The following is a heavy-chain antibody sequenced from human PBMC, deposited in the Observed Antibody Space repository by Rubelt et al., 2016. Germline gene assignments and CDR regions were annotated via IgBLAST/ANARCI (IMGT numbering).Heavy chain of an antibody. CDR2: ITYRGST. V-gene: IGHV4-34*02. CDR3: TREGGEGTQLWARYYSFDS. CDR1: GGSFSGHY. D-gene: IGHD5-18*01. J-gene: IGHJ4*02. Sequence: QVQLQQWGAGLLKPSETLSLTCAVYGGSFSGHYWNWIRQPPGKGLEWIGEITYRGSTSYNPSLKSRVTISIHTSKNQFSLALRSVPAADTAVYYCTREGGEGTQLWARYYSFDSWGQGTLVTVSS.